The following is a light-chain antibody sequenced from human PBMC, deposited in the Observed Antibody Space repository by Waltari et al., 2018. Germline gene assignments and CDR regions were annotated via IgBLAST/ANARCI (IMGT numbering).Light chain of an antibody. Sequence: QSALTQPPSASGSPGQSVTISCTRTSSDVGAYNFVSWYQQHPGKAPKLLLYDVTKRPSGVPDRFSGSKSGNTASLTVSGLQAEDEADYYCSSYEGTNNYVFGTGTKVTVL. CDR1: SSDVGAYNF. J-gene: IGLJ1*01. V-gene: IGLV2-8*01. CDR3: SSYEGTNNYV. CDR2: DVT.